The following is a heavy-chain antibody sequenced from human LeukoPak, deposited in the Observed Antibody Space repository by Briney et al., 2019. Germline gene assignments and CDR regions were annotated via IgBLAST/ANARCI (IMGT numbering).Heavy chain of an antibody. D-gene: IGHD1-7*01. Sequence: ASVKVSCKASGYTFTGYYMHWVRQAPGQGLEWMGWINPNSGGTNYAQKFQGRVTMTRDTSISTAYMELSRLGSDDTAVYYCARDLELAPHNLDYWGQGTLVTVSS. CDR3: ARDLELAPHNLDY. CDR2: INPNSGGT. J-gene: IGHJ4*02. V-gene: IGHV1-2*02. CDR1: GYTFTGYY.